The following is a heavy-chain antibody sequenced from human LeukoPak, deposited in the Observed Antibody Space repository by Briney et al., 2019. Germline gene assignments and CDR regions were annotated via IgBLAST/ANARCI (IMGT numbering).Heavy chain of an antibody. CDR1: GFTFSHFA. Sequence: GGSLRLPCAASGFTFSHFAMHWVRQAPGKGLEWLASISYDGKNQYYADSVRGRFTISRDSSTDTLILQMNSLGPEDTSVYYCAREPGNSGYTYFDYWGQGTLVTVSS. D-gene: IGHD3-22*01. CDR2: ISYDGKNQ. J-gene: IGHJ4*02. CDR3: AREPGNSGYTYFDY. V-gene: IGHV3-30*01.